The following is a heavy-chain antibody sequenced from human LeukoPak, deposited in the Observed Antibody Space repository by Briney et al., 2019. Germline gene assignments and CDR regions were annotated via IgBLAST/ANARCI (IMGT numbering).Heavy chain of an antibody. V-gene: IGHV3-23*01. D-gene: IGHD5-24*01. J-gene: IGHJ4*02. CDR2: IIGTGDST. Sequence: GGSLRLSCAASGFTFRNHAMSWVRQAPGKGLEWVSGIIGTGDSTFYADPVKGRFTISRDNSRNTLYLHMNSLRVDDTAVYYCASLYNDYGDYWGQGALVTVSS. CDR1: GFTFRNHA. CDR3: ASLYNDYGDY.